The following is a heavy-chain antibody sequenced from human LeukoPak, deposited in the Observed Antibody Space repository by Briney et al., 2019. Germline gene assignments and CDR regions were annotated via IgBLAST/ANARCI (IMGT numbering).Heavy chain of an antibody. V-gene: IGHV3-30*04. Sequence: GGSLRLSCAVSGFTFSNYAMHWVRQAPGKGLEWVAVISYDGRKKNYGDSVKGRFTISRDNSKKPLYLQMNSLRAEYTAVYYCARGLFRFCSSGSCLSPFDYWGQGTLVTVSS. D-gene: IGHD2-15*01. J-gene: IGHJ4*02. CDR2: ISYDGRKK. CDR1: GFTFSNYA. CDR3: ARGLFRFCSSGSCLSPFDY.